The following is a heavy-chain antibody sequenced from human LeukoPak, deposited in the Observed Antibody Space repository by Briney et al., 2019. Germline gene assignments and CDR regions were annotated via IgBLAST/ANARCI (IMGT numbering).Heavy chain of an antibody. Sequence: PGGSLRLSCAASGFTVSSNYMSWVRQAPGKGLEWVSVIYSGGSTYYADSVKGRFTISRDNSKNTLYLQMNSLRAGDMAVYYCAKSTYVDYPCCLDYWDQGTLVTVSS. D-gene: IGHD3-9*01. CDR2: IYSGGST. V-gene: IGHV3-53*01. J-gene: IGHJ4*02. CDR3: AKSTYVDYPCCLDY. CDR1: GFTVSSNY.